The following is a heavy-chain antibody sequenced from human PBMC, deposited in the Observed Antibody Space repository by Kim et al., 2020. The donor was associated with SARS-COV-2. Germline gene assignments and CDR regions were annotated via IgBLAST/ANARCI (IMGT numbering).Heavy chain of an antibody. J-gene: IGHJ4*02. D-gene: IGHD1-1*01. Sequence: NYAQKLQGRVTMTTDTSTSTAYMELRSLRSDDTAVYYCARAPGNLGYFDYWGQGTLVTVSS. CDR3: ARAPGNLGYFDY. V-gene: IGHV1-18*01.